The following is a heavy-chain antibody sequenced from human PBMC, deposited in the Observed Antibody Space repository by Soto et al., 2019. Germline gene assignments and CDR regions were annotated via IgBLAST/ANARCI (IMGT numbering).Heavy chain of an antibody. CDR2: IIPNRA. CDR1: GGTFTNYT. V-gene: IGHV1-69*08. D-gene: IGHD5-12*01. Sequence: QVQLVQSGAEVKKPGSSVRVSCKASGGTFTNYTIGWVRQAPGQGLEWMRRIIPNRAQYAQKFQGRVTITVDKSTSTAYMDLNSLRSEDTAIYFCARDGYSGHDYGDWGQGTLVTVSS. J-gene: IGHJ4*02. CDR3: ARDGYSGHDYGD.